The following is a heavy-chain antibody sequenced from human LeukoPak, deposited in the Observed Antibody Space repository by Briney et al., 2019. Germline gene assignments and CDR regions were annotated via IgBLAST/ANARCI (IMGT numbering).Heavy chain of an antibody. D-gene: IGHD5-18*01. CDR1: GVSFSNHY. CDR2: MFDSENT. Sequence: SETLSLTCTVSGVSFSNHYWSWIRQPPGKGLEWIGYMFDSENTKENPSLKSRVTLSADTSKSQFSLRLSSVTAADTAVYYCATIKRGSIFGYFDFWGQGILVTVSS. CDR3: ATIKRGSIFGYFDF. J-gene: IGHJ4*02. V-gene: IGHV4-59*11.